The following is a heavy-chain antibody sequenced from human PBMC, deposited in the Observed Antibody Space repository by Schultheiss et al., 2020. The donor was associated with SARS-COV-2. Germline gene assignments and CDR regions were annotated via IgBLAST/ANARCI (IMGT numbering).Heavy chain of an antibody. V-gene: IGHV4-4*02. D-gene: IGHD1-26*01. J-gene: IGHJ1*01. CDR2: IYHSGST. Sequence: SETLSLTCTVSGGSISSGYWWTWVRQSPGMGLHWIGEIYHSGSTNYNPSLKSRVTISVDKSKNQFSLNLNSVSAADTAVYYCGAVVGATHFQHWGQGTLVTVSS. CDR3: GAVVGATHFQH. CDR1: GGSISSGYW.